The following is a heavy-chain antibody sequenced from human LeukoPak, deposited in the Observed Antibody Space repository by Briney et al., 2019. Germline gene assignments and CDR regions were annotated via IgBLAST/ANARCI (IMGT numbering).Heavy chain of an antibody. CDR3: ARDRVMVRVSGVGY. J-gene: IGHJ4*02. Sequence: PGGSLRLSCAASGFTFDDYAMHWVRQAPGKGLEWVSGISWNSGSIGYADSVKGRFTISRDNAKNSLYLQMNSLRAEDTAVYYCARDRVMVRVSGVGYWGQGTLVTVSS. CDR1: GFTFDDYA. D-gene: IGHD3-10*01. V-gene: IGHV3-9*01. CDR2: ISWNSGSI.